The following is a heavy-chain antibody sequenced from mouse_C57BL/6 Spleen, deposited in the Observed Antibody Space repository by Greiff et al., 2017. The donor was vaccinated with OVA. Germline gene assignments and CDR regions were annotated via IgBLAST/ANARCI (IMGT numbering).Heavy chain of an antibody. Sequence: EVHLVESGGGLVQPGGSLSLSCAASGFTFTDYYMSWVRQPPGKALEWLGFIRNKANGYTTEYSASVKGRFTISSDNSHSILYLQMNALRAEDSATYYCARSDYGSAWFAYWGQGTLVTVSA. CDR1: GFTFTDYY. CDR2: IRNKANGYTT. V-gene: IGHV7-3*01. D-gene: IGHD1-1*01. J-gene: IGHJ3*01. CDR3: ARSDYGSAWFAY.